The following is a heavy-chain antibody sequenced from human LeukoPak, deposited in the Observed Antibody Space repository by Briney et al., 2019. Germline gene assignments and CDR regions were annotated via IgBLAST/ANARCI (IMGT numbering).Heavy chain of an antibody. CDR1: GFIFSPYA. J-gene: IGHJ6*02. D-gene: IGHD6-13*01. Sequence: GGSLRLSCAASGFIFSPYAMSWVRQAPGGGLEWVAGIAGGDDRFYADSVKGRFTISRDNAKNSLYLQMNSLRAEDTAVYYCARDRRAAAGYYYGMDVWGQGTTVTVSS. V-gene: IGHV3-69-1*01. CDR2: IAGGDDR. CDR3: ARDRRAAAGYYYGMDV.